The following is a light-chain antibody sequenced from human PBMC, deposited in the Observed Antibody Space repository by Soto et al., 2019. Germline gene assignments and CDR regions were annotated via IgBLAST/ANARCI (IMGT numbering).Light chain of an antibody. CDR2: GAS. CDR3: HQSVVSRWT. CDR1: QSVSSY. J-gene: IGKJ1*01. V-gene: IGKV3-20*01. Sequence: EISLTQSPDTLSLSPGERATLSCRASQSVSSYLAWYQQKPGQAPRLLIYGASSRATGIPERFSGSGSGTDFTLTISRLEPEDFAVYYCHQSVVSRWTFGQGTKVDIK.